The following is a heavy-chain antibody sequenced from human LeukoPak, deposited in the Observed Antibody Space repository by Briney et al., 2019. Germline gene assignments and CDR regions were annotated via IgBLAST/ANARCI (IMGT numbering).Heavy chain of an antibody. D-gene: IGHD6-13*01. CDR3: ARETAAGTDWFDP. V-gene: IGHV1-69*06. CDR1: GGTFSSYA. J-gene: IGHJ5*02. Sequence: SVKVSCYASGGTFSSYAISWVRQAPGQGLEWMGGIIPIFGTANYAQKFQGRVTITADKSTSTAYMELSSLRSEDTAVYYCARETAAGTDWFDPWGQGTLVTVSS. CDR2: IIPIFGTA.